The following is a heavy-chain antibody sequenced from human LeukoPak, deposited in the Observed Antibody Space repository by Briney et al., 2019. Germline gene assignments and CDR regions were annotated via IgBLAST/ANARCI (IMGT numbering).Heavy chain of an antibody. CDR3: AGLRRAYYYYMDV. CDR2: ISGSGNYI. J-gene: IGHJ6*03. Sequence: GGSLRLSCAATGFTFSTYTMTWVRQAPGKGLEWVSSISGSGNYIYYADSLKGRFTISRDNANNLLFLQMSSLRAEDTAVYFCAGLRRAYYYYMDVWGKGTTVTISS. V-gene: IGHV3-21*06. CDR1: GFTFSTYT.